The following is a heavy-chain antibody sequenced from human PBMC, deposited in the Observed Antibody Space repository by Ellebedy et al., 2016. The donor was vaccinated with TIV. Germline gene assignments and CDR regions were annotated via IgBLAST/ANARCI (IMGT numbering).Heavy chain of an antibody. CDR2: IKQDGTEK. CDR3: ARAAGEDY. J-gene: IGHJ4*02. Sequence: AGSLRLSXAASGFSFSDYWMSWVRQAPGKGLEWVANIKQDGTEKFYVDSVKGRFTISRDNTKNSLYLQMNSLRDEDTALYYCARAAGEDYWGQGTLVTVSS. CDR1: GFSFSDYW. D-gene: IGHD7-27*01. V-gene: IGHV3-7*03.